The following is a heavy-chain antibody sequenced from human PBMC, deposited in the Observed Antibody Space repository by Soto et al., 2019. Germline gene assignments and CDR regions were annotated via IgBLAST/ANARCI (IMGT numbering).Heavy chain of an antibody. CDR3: ASSPTNRRYFDSMVV. V-gene: IGHV1-18*01. J-gene: IGHJ6*03. Sequence: QLQLVQSGAEVKKPGASVKVSCKASGYTFTNYGLNWVRQAPGQGLEWMGWISPYNGNRNYSQKLQDRGTMTTDTATKTAYVELRSLSSDATATYYCASSPTNRRYFDSMVVLGTGTTVTVSS. D-gene: IGHD2-8*01. CDR1: GYTFTNYG. CDR2: ISPYNGNR.